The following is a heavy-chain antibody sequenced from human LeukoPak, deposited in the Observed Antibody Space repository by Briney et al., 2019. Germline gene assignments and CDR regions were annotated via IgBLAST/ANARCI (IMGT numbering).Heavy chain of an antibody. J-gene: IGHJ6*04. CDR3: AREPYYDYVWGRGQHLPAHYYGMDV. V-gene: IGHV1-69*01. CDR2: IIPIFGTA. Sequence: EASVTVSFKASGGTFISYAISWVRQAPGQGLEWMGGIIPIFGTANYSQKFQGRVTITADESTSTAYMELSSLRSEDTAVYYCAREPYYDYVWGRGQHLPAHYYGMDVWGKGTAVTVSS. D-gene: IGHD3-16*01. CDR1: GGTFISYA.